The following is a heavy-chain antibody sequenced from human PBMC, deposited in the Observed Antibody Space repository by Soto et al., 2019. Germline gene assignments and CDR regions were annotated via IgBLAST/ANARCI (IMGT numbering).Heavy chain of an antibody. J-gene: IGHJ3*02. CDR3: ASDVHEWIVYGFEI. CDR1: GGSMTRYY. CDR2: VTHSGVT. V-gene: IGHV4-59*01. Sequence: QVQLQESGPGLVKPSETLSLTCNVSGGSMTRYYWTWIRHSPVKGLEWIGSVTHSGVTNYNPSLKIRVTISADTSKYQCSLELRSVTAADTDIEYFASDVHEWIVYGFEIWGQGTMVTDSS. D-gene: IGHD3-3*01.